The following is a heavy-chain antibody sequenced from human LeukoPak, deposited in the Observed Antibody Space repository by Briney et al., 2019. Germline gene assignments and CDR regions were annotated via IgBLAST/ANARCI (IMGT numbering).Heavy chain of an antibody. D-gene: IGHD4-11*01. Sequence: SETLSLTCTVSGGSISSAGYYWSWIRQLPGEGLEWIGYIYYTGSTYYNPSLKRRVTISVDTSKNQFSLKLSSVTAADTAVYYCAREMVTTSRPGYYYYGMDVWGQGTTVTVSS. CDR1: GGSISSAGYY. CDR2: IYYTGST. J-gene: IGHJ6*02. CDR3: AREMVTTSRPGYYYYGMDV. V-gene: IGHV4-31*02.